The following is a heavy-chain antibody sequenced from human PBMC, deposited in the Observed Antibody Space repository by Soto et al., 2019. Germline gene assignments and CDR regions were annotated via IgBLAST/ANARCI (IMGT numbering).Heavy chain of an antibody. Sequence: QVQLQESGPGLVKPSETLSLTCTVSGGSISSYYWSWIRQPAGKGLEWIGYIYYSGSTNYNPSLKSRVTISVDTSKNQFSLKLSSVTAADTAVYYCARSDILWWWAALDIWGQGTMVTVSS. D-gene: IGHD2-21*01. CDR1: GGSISSYY. CDR3: ARSDILWWWAALDI. J-gene: IGHJ3*02. CDR2: IYYSGST. V-gene: IGHV4-59*01.